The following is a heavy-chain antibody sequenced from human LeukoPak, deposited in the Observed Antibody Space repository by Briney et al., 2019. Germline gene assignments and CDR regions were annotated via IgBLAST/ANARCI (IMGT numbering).Heavy chain of an antibody. V-gene: IGHV1-2*02. CDR2: INPNSGGT. J-gene: IGHJ4*02. CDR3: ARVSPLYGRYSDFDY. Sequence: ASVKVSCKASGYTFTGYYMHWVRQAPGQGLEWMGWINPNSGGTNYAQKFQGRVTMTRDTSISTAYMELSRLRSDDTAVYYYARVSPLYGRYSDFDYWGQGTLVTVSS. CDR1: GYTFTGYY. D-gene: IGHD2-15*01.